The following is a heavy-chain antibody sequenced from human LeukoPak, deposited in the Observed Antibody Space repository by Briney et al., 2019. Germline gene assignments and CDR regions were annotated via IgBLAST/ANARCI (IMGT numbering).Heavy chain of an antibody. Sequence: GGSLRLSCAASGFTFSNAWMSWVRQAPGKGLEWVGRIKSKTDGGTTDYAAPVKGRFTISRDDSKNTLYLQMNSLRAEDTAVYCCAKDRLVSGWYGETFDLWGQGTLVTVSS. CDR2: IKSKTDGGTT. D-gene: IGHD6-19*01. CDR1: GFTFSNAW. J-gene: IGHJ4*02. V-gene: IGHV3-15*01. CDR3: AKDRLVSGWYGETFDL.